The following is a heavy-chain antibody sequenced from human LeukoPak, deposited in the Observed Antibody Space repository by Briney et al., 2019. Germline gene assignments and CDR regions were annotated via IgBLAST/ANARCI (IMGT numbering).Heavy chain of an antibody. D-gene: IGHD4-11*01. Sequence: PSETLSLTCTVSGGSISGDHWNWIRQPPGKGLEWIGYIYYSGNTNYNPSLKSRVTISGDTSKNQFSLRLSSVTAADTAVYYCARGPRADVTTFRTYYYYGMDVWGQGTTVTVSS. J-gene: IGHJ6*02. CDR1: GGSISGDH. CDR2: IYYSGNT. CDR3: ARGPRADVTTFRTYYYYGMDV. V-gene: IGHV4-59*12.